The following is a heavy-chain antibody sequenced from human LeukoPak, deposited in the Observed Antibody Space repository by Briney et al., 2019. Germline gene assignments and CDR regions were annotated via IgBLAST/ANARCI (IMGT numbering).Heavy chain of an antibody. CDR2: ISAYNGKT. J-gene: IGHJ4*01. CDR1: GYDLNTYA. V-gene: IGHV1-18*01. Sequence: ASVKVSCKASGYDLNTYAFSWVRQAPGQGLEWMGWISAYNGKTEYAQNLRGRVTMTTDISTGTAYMDLRGLTSDDTAVYYCARDFATARVFDFWGHGTLVTVSS. CDR3: ARDFATARVFDF. D-gene: IGHD2-15*01.